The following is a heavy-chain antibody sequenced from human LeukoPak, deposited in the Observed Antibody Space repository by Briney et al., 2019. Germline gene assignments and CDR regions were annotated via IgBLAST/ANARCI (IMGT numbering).Heavy chain of an antibody. V-gene: IGHV3-23*01. D-gene: IGHD2-21*02. CDR3: AGGVVVTAIPYFDY. Sequence: GGSLRLSCTPSGFTFSNLAMSWVRQAPGKGLEWVSAISGSGGNTYYAGSVKGRFIISRDNSKNTLHLQMSSLRAEDTAVYYCAGGVVVTAIPYFDYWGQGTLVTVSS. CDR2: ISGSGGNT. J-gene: IGHJ4*02. CDR1: GFTFSNLA.